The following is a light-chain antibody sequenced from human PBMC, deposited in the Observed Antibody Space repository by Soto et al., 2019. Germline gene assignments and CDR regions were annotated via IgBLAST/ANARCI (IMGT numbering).Light chain of an antibody. CDR1: QSVTSSH. CDR3: QQRSNWPSIT. CDR2: DAS. J-gene: IGKJ5*01. V-gene: IGKV3-11*01. Sequence: EIVLTQSPGTLSLSPGERATLSCRASQSVTSSHLAWYQQKPGQAPRLLIYDASNRATGIPARFSGSGSGTDFTLTINSLEPEDFAVYYCQQRSNWPSITFGQGTRLEIK.